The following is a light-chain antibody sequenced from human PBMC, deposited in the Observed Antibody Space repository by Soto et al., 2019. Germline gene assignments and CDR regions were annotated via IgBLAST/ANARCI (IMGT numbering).Light chain of an antibody. J-gene: IGLJ1*01. CDR2: DVS. CDR1: SSDVGGYNY. V-gene: IGLV2-14*01. Sequence: QSALTQPASVSGSPGQSITISCTGTSSDVGGYNYVSWYQQHPGKAPKLTIYDVSNRPSGVSNRFSGSKSGNTASLTISGLQAEDEADYYCSSYTSSSPLYVLGTGTKVTVL. CDR3: SSYTSSSPLYV.